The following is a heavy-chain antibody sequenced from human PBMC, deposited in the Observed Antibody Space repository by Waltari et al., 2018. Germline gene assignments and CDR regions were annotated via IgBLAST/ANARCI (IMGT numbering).Heavy chain of an antibody. V-gene: IGHV4-39*07. CDR3: ARAVGGTPSDY. CDR2: IYYSGST. CDR1: GGSISSSSYY. Sequence: QLQLQESGPGLVKPSETLSLTCTVSGGSISSSSYYWGWIRQPPGKGLEWIGSIYYSGSTYYNPSLKSRVTISVDTSKNQFSLKLSSVTAADTAAYYCARAVGGTPSDYWGQGTLVTVSS. D-gene: IGHD3-10*01. J-gene: IGHJ4*02.